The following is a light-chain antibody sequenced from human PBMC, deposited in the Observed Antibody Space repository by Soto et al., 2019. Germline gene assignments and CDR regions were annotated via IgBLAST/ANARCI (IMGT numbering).Light chain of an antibody. CDR1: SSDVGAYNF. CDR2: DVS. Sequence: QSALTQPASVSGSPGQSITISCTGTSSDVGAYNFVSWYQQHPGKAPKLMIYDVSNRPSGVSNRFSGSKSGNTASLTISGLQAEDEADYYCNSYTSSSTRGVVFGGGTKVTVL. V-gene: IGLV2-14*01. J-gene: IGLJ2*01. CDR3: NSYTSSSTRGVV.